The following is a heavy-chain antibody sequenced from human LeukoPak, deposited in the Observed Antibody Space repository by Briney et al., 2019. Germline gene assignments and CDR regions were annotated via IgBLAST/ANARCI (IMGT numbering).Heavy chain of an antibody. J-gene: IGHJ4*02. Sequence: ASVKVSCKASGYTFTDYYMHWVRQAPGQGLEWMGWINPNSGGTNYAQKLQGRVTMTRDTSISTAYMELSRLRSDDTAVYYCARVGMGSGWSFDYWGQGTLVTVSS. CDR2: INPNSGGT. CDR3: ARVGMGSGWSFDY. V-gene: IGHV1-2*02. CDR1: GYTFTDYY. D-gene: IGHD6-19*01.